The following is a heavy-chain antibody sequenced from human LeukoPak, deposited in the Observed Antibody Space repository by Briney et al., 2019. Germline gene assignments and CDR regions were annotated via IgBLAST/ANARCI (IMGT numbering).Heavy chain of an antibody. CDR2: INTSGNT. J-gene: IGHJ4*02. D-gene: IGHD5-24*01. Sequence: PSQTLSLTCTVSGGSISSGSNYWSWIRQPARKGLEWIGRINTSGNTHYNPSLKSRVTISLDTSKNQFSLKLGSVTAADTAVYYCARFPGATTNYWGQGTLVTVSS. CDR3: ARFPGATTNY. V-gene: IGHV4-61*02. CDR1: GGSISSGSNY.